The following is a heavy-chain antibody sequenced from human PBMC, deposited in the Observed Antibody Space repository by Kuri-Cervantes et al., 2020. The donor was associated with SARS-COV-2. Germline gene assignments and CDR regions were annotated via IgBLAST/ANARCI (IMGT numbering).Heavy chain of an antibody. CDR3: AREKGITIFGGVITGAVVGY. Sequence: GASLKISCAASGFSFSSDGMSWVRQAPGKGLEWVANIKQDGSEKYYVDAVKGRFTISRDNAKNSLYQQMNSLRAEDTAVYYCAREKGITIFGGVITGAVVGYWGQGTLVTVSS. CDR2: IKQDGSEK. J-gene: IGHJ4*02. V-gene: IGHV3-7*01. CDR1: GFSFSSDG. D-gene: IGHD3-3*01.